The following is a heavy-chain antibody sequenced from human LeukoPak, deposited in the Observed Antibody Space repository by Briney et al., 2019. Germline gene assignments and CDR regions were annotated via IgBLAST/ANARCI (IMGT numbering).Heavy chain of an antibody. CDR3: ARSLYSYGYLDY. V-gene: IGHV1-2*02. D-gene: IGHD5-18*01. J-gene: IGHJ4*02. CDR2: INPNSGAT. CDR1: GYTFTAYY. Sequence: ASVKVSCKASGYTFTAYYMHWVRQAPGQGLEWMGWINPNSGATNYAQKFQGRVTMTSDTSISTAYMELGRLRPDDTAVYYCARSLYSYGYLDYWGQGTLVTVSS.